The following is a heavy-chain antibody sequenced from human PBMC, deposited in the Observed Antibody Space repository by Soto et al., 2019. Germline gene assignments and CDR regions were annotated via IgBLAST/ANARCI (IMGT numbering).Heavy chain of an antibody. D-gene: IGHD4-17*01. CDR3: TRLLKPGLRWYDNDAFDI. CDR1: GFTFSGSA. CDR2: IRSKANSYAT. V-gene: IGHV3-73*01. J-gene: IGHJ3*02. Sequence: GGSLRLSCAASGFTFSGSAMHWFRRASGKGLEWVGRIRSKANSYATAYAASVKGRFTISRDDSKNTAYLQMNSLKTEDTAVYYCTRLLKPGLRWYDNDAFDIWGQGTMVTVSS.